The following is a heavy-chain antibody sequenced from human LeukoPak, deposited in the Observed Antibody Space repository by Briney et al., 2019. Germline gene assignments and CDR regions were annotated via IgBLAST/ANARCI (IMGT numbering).Heavy chain of an antibody. CDR3: ARLTDDSSGYLDH. CDR1: GGSISRSSYN. V-gene: IGHV4-39*01. D-gene: IGHD3-22*01. CDR2: FYYSGST. J-gene: IGHJ4*02. Sequence: SETLSLTCTVSGGSISRSSYNWGWIRQPPGKGLEWIATFYYSGSTHHNPSLKSRVTISVDTSKNQFSLKLSSVIAADTAVYYCARLTDDSSGYLDHWGQGALVTVSS.